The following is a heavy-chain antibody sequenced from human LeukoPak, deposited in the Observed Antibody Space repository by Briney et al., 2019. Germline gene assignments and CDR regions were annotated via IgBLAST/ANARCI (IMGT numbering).Heavy chain of an antibody. Sequence: GGSLRLSCAASGFTFSSYSMSWVRQAPGKGLEWVSGISNSGGSTSYADSVKGRFTISRDNSKNMLYLQMSSLRAEDTAVYYCAKDIAAAKPYYFDYWGQGSLVTASS. J-gene: IGHJ4*02. D-gene: IGHD6-13*01. V-gene: IGHV3-23*01. CDR3: AKDIAAAKPYYFDY. CDR1: GFTFSSYS. CDR2: ISNSGGST.